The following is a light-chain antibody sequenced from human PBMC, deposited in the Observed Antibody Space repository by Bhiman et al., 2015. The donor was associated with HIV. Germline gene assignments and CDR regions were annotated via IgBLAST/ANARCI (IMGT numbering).Light chain of an antibody. J-gene: IGLJ2*01. CDR2: YDS. CDR3: QVWDTSRDQCVV. CDR1: NIGSKS. V-gene: IGLV3-21*04. Sequence: SYELTQPPSVSVAPGKTARITCGGNNIGSKSVHWYQQRPGQAPVLVIYYDSDRPSGIPERFSGFNSGNTATLTINRVEAGDEADYYCQVWDTSRDQCVVFGGGTKLTVL.